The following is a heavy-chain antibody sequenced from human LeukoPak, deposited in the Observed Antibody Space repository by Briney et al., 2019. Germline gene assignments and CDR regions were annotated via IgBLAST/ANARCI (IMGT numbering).Heavy chain of an antibody. D-gene: IGHD2-21*02. CDR3: ARAALRDFTFDY. CDR2: ISSSGSTI. CDR1: GFTFSDYY. Sequence: PGGSLRLSCAASGFTFSDYYMSWLRQAPGKGLEWVSYISSSGSTIYYADSVKGRFTISRDNAKNSLYLQMNSLRAEDTAVFYCARAALRDFTFDYWGQGTLVPVSS. V-gene: IGHV3-11*01. J-gene: IGHJ4*02.